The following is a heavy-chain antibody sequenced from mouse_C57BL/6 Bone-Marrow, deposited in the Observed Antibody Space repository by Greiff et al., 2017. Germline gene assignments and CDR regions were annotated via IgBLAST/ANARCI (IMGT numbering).Heavy chain of an antibody. Sequence: VQLQQSGAELARPGASVKLSCKASGYTFTSYGISWVKQRTGQGLEWIGEIYPRSGNTYYNEKFKGKATLTADKASSTAYMELRILTSEDSAVYFCARRLLLRSAWFAYWGQGTLVTVSA. J-gene: IGHJ3*01. V-gene: IGHV1-81*01. CDR2: IYPRSGNT. CDR1: GYTFTSYG. D-gene: IGHD1-1*01. CDR3: ARRLLLRSAWFAY.